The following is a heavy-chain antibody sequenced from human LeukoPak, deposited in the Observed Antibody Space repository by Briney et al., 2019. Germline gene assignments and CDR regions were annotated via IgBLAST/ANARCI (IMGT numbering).Heavy chain of an antibody. CDR3: ARWQRSWYAFDY. CDR2: IYYSGST. V-gene: IGHV4-61*05. D-gene: IGHD6-13*01. Sequence: PSETLSLTCNVSDDSISSTSFYWGWVRQPPGKGLEWIGYIYYSGSTNYNPSLKSRVTISVDTSKNQFSLKLSSVTAADTAVYYCARWQRSWYAFDYWGQGTLVTVSS. CDR1: DDSISSTSFY. J-gene: IGHJ4*02.